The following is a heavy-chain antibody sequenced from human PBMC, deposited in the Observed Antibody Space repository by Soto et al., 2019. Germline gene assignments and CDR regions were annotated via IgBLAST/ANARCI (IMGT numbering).Heavy chain of an antibody. CDR1: GYTFTSYG. Sequence: ASVKVSCKASGYTFTSYGISWVRQAPGQGLEWMGWISAYNGNTNYAQKLQGRVTMTTDTSTSTAYMELRSLRSDDTAVYYCARVTAFAGRDSWFDPWGQGTLVTVSS. CDR3: ARVTAFAGRDSWFDP. J-gene: IGHJ5*02. CDR2: ISAYNGNT. V-gene: IGHV1-18*01. D-gene: IGHD3-3*02.